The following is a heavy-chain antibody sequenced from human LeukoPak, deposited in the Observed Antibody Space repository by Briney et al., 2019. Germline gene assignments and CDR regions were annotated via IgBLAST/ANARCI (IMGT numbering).Heavy chain of an antibody. CDR2: IYTSGST. V-gene: IGHV4-61*02. CDR3: ARDYDFWSGYSN. D-gene: IGHD3-3*01. CDR1: GGSISSGSYY. J-gene: IGHJ4*02. Sequence: SQALSLTCTVSGGSISSGSYYWSWIRQPAGKGLEWIGRIYTSGSTNYNPSLKSRVTISVDTSKNQFSLKLSSVTAADTAVYYCARDYDFWSGYSNWGQGTLVTVSS.